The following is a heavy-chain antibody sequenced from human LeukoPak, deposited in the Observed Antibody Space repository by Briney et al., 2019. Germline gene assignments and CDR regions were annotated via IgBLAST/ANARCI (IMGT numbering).Heavy chain of an antibody. CDR3: ARGRRITMVRGVARLNWFDP. V-gene: IGHV4-39*07. Sequence: SETLSLTCTVSGGSISSSSYYWGWIRQPPGKGLEWIGSIYYSGSTNYNPSLKSRVTISVDTSKNQFSLKLSSVTAADTAVYYCARGRRITMVRGVARLNWFDPWGQGTLVTVSS. CDR1: GGSISSSSYY. CDR2: IYYSGST. D-gene: IGHD3-10*01. J-gene: IGHJ5*02.